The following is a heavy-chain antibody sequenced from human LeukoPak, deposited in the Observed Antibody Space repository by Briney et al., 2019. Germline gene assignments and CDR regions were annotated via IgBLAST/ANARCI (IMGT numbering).Heavy chain of an antibody. CDR3: ARGFDCSGGSCYLDY. CDR2: INPNSGGT. D-gene: IGHD2-15*01. V-gene: IGHV1-2*04. CDR1: GYTFTGYY. Sequence: ASVKVSCKASGYTFTGYYMHWVRQAPGQGLEWMGWINPNSGGTNYAQKFQGWVTMTRDTSISTAYMELSRLRSDDTAVCYCARGFDCSGGSCYLDYWGQGTLVTVSS. J-gene: IGHJ4*02.